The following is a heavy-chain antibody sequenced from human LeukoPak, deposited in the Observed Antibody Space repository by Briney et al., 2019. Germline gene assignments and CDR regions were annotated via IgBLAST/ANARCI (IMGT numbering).Heavy chain of an antibody. CDR1: GFSVSTSGVG. J-gene: IGHJ4*02. CDR3: AHRGIASRGYYDIFDY. V-gene: IGHV2-5*02. D-gene: IGHD3-9*01. CDR2: IYSAVDK. Sequence: SGPTLVKPTQTLTLTCTISGFSVSTSGVGVGCSRNPQGKALEWLALIYSAVDKRYSPSLKNRLTITKATSKNQVVLTMTNMDPVDTGTYYCAHRGIASRGYYDIFDYWGQGTLVTVSS.